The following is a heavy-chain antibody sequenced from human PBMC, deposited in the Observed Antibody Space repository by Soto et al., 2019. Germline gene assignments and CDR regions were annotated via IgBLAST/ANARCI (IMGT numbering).Heavy chain of an antibody. CDR3: ANLSSYGLLGIGNDAFDI. D-gene: IGHD7-27*01. J-gene: IGHJ3*02. CDR2: ISGSGGST. Sequence: GGSLRLSCAASGFTFSSYAMSWVRQAPGKGLEWVSAISGSGGSTYYEDSVKGRFTISRDNSKNMLYLQMNSLIAEDTAVYYCANLSSYGLLGIGNDAFDIWGQGTMVTVSS. CDR1: GFTFSSYA. V-gene: IGHV3-23*01.